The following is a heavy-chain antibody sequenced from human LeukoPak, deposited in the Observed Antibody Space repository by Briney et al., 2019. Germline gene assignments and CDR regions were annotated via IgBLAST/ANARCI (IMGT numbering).Heavy chain of an antibody. Sequence: GGSLRLSCAASGFTFSSYWMSWVRQAPGKGLEWVANINENGSGKYYVDSVKGRFTISRDNVEKSLYLQMSSLRAEDTAVYYCARDPSFYGDYPDAFDIWGQGTMVTVSS. J-gene: IGHJ3*02. CDR2: INENGSGK. V-gene: IGHV3-7*01. CDR1: GFTFSSYW. CDR3: ARDPSFYGDYPDAFDI. D-gene: IGHD4-17*01.